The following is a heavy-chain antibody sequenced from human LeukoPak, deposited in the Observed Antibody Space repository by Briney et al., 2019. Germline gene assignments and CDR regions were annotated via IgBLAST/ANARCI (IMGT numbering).Heavy chain of an antibody. J-gene: IGHJ6*03. D-gene: IGHD5-24*01. CDR1: GGSFSGYY. CDR2: INHSGST. V-gene: IGHV4-34*01. Sequence: SETLSLTCAVYGGSFSGYYWSWIRQPPGKGLEWFGEINHSGSTNYNPSLKSRVTISVDTSKNQFSLKLSSVTAADTAVYYCARILTPTYKLYCYYYYMDVWGKGTTVTVSS. CDR3: ARILTPTYKLYCYYYYMDV.